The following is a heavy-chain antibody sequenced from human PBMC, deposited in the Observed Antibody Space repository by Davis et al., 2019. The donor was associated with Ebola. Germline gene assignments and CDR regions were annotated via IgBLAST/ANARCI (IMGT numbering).Heavy chain of an antibody. CDR1: GGSISSGGYY. J-gene: IGHJ6*02. V-gene: IGHV4-31*03. D-gene: IGHD3-3*01. Sequence: PSETLSLTCTVSGGSISSGGYYWSWIRQHPGKGLEWIGYIYYSGSTYYNPSLKSRVTISVDTSKNQFSLKLSSVTAADTAVYYCARGHVLRFLYGMDVWGQGTTVTVSS. CDR3: ARGHVLRFLYGMDV. CDR2: IYYSGST.